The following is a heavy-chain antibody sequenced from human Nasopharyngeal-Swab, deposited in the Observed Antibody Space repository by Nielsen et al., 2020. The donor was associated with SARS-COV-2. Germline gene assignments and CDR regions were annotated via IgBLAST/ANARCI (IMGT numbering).Heavy chain of an antibody. CDR3: ARGRDFSFDS. V-gene: IGHV6-1*01. CDR2: TLYRSKWYN. D-gene: IGHD3-3*01. Sequence: SCAISGDSVSSHSAGWNWIRQSPSRGLEWLGRTLYRSKWYNDYAESVKSRIAVIPDTSKNQFSLQLNSVTPEDTAVYYCARGRDFSFDSWGQGTLVTASS. CDR1: GDSVSSHSAG. J-gene: IGHJ4*02.